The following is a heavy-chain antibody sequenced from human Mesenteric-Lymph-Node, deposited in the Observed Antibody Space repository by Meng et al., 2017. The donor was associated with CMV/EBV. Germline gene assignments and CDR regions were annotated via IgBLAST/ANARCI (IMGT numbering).Heavy chain of an antibody. CDR2: ISSSSSTI. V-gene: IGHV3-48*04. CDR3: ARDGPGSYYYGMDV. J-gene: IGHJ6*02. CDR1: GFTFSSYS. D-gene: IGHD1-1*01. Sequence: GESLKISCAASGFTFSSYSMNWVRQAPGKGLEWVSYISSSSSTIYYADSVKGRFTISRDNAKNSLYLQMNSLRAEDTAVYYCARDGPGSYYYGMDVWGQGTTVTVSS.